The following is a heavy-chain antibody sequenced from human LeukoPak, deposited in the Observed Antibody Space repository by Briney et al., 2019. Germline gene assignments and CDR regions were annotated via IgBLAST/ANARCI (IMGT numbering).Heavy chain of an antibody. CDR1: GGSFSGYY. CDR3: ARGAYCTNGVCHRRAFDI. J-gene: IGHJ3*02. CDR2: INHSGST. D-gene: IGHD2-8*01. V-gene: IGHV4-34*01. Sequence: SETLSLTCAVYGGSFSGYYWSWLRQPPGKGLEWIGEINHSGSTNYNPSLKSRVTISVDTSKNQFSLKLSSVTAADTAVYYCARGAYCTNGVCHRRAFDIWGQGTMVTVSS.